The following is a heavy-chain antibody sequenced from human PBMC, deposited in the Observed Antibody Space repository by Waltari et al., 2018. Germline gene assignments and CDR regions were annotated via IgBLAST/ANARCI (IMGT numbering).Heavy chain of an antibody. Sequence: EVQLLESGGGLVQPGGSLRLPCAASGFTFSSYAMCWVRQAPGTGLEWVSAISGSGGSTYYADAVKGRFTISRDNSKNTLYLQMNSLRAEDTAVYYCAKDEGAAGALDAFDIWGQGTMVTVSS. V-gene: IGHV3-23*01. CDR1: GFTFSSYA. D-gene: IGHD6-13*01. CDR2: ISGSGGST. CDR3: AKDEGAAGALDAFDI. J-gene: IGHJ3*02.